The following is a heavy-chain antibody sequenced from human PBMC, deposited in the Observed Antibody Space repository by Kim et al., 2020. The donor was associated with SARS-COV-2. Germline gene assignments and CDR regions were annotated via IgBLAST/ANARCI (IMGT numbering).Heavy chain of an antibody. Sequence: GGSLRLSCAASGFSFSDFGMHWVRQAPGKGQECVTVMWYDGSKENYADYVKGRFTISRDISKNMLYMQMNSLIVEDTAVDYCAGDYGTHLTSWGQGTLV. CDR1: GFSFSDFG. J-gene: IGHJ4*02. CDR2: MWYDGSKE. CDR3: AGDYGTHLTS. V-gene: IGHV3-33*01. D-gene: IGHD2-8*01.